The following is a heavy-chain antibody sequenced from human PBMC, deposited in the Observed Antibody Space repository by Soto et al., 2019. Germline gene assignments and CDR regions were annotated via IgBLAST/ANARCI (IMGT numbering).Heavy chain of an antibody. CDR2: ITFRGDYT. CDR3: AKLGTMGVFDN. CDR1: GFTFSSYA. J-gene: IGHJ4*02. Sequence: EVQLLESGGGLVSPGGSLRLSCAASGFTFSSYAMSWVRQAPGKGLEWLAGITFRGDYTYYADSVKGRFSLSRDNSRNRLDLQMNNPKVEDTALYYCAKLGTMGVFDNWGQGTLLTVSS. V-gene: IGHV3-23*01. D-gene: IGHD1-26*01.